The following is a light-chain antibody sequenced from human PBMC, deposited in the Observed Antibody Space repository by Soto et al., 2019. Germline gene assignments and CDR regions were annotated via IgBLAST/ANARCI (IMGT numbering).Light chain of an antibody. CDR1: QTIRSW. V-gene: IGKV1-5*01. CDR3: LQDFNYPLT. CDR2: DAS. Sequence: DIQMTQSPSTLSASVGDRVTMTCRASQTIRSWLAWYQQKPGKAPKLLIYDASSLESGVPSRFSGSGSGTEFTLTISSLQPEDFATYYCLQDFNYPLTFGGGTKVDIK. J-gene: IGKJ4*01.